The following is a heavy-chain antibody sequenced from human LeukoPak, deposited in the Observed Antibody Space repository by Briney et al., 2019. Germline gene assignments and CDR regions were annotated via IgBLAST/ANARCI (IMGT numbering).Heavy chain of an antibody. CDR1: GFTFSNYW. J-gene: IGHJ4*02. CDR3: VRAKCCGDSGYMAGRVDY. Sequence: GGSLRLSCAASGFTFSNYWMEWVRQAPGKGLVWVSRISTEVGSIKYADTVKCRFTTSRDHVTNTVYMEMNSLRVENTTLYDCVRAKCCGDSGYMAGRVDYWGQGTLVIVSS. CDR2: ISTEVGSI. V-gene: IGHV3-74*03. D-gene: IGHD2-15*01.